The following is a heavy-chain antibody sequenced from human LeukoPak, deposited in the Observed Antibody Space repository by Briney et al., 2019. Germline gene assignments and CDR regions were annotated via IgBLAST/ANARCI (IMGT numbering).Heavy chain of an antibody. Sequence: GGSLRLSRAASGFTLSSYWMHWVRQAPGKGLVWVSRINSDGSSTSYADSVKGRFTISRDNAKNTLYLQMNSLRAEDTAVYYCASPPWATNYYYYMDVWGKGTTVTVSS. V-gene: IGHV3-74*01. CDR1: GFTLSSYW. CDR3: ASPPWATNYYYYMDV. D-gene: IGHD5-24*01. CDR2: INSDGSST. J-gene: IGHJ6*03.